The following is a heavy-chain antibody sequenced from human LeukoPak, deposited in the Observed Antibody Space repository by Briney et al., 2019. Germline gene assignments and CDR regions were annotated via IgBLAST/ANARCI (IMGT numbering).Heavy chain of an antibody. CDR1: GYTFTSYY. CDR3: ARDSGVQMATIHWFDP. V-gene: IGHV1-46*01. Sequence: GASVKVSCKASGYTFTSYYMHWVRQAPGQGLEWMGIINPSGGSTSYAQKFQGRVTMTTDTSTSTAYMELRSLRSDDTAVYYCARDSGVQMATIHWFDPWGQGTLVTVSS. J-gene: IGHJ5*02. D-gene: IGHD5-24*01. CDR2: INPSGGST.